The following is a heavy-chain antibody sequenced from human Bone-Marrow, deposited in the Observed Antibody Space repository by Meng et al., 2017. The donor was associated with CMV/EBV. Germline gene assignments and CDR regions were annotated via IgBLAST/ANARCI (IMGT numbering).Heavy chain of an antibody. CDR3: AREYRQRSLIQLWHYYYYAMDV. D-gene: IGHD1-1*01. J-gene: IGHJ6*02. V-gene: IGHV1-46*01. CDR1: GYTFTSYY. Sequence: ASVKVSCKASGYTFTSYYMHWVRQAPGQGLEWMGIINPSGGSTSYAQKFQGRVTMTRDTSTSTAYMELSSLRSEDTAVYYCAREYRQRSLIQLWHYYYYAMDVWGQGTTVTVSS. CDR2: INPSGGST.